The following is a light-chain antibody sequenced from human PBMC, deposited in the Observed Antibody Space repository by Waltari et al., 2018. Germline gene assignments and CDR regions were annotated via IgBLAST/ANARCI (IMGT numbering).Light chain of an antibody. Sequence: IQLTQSPSSLSASVGDRVTITCRASQTISIYLAWYQQKPGKAPNLLIYKASTFESGVPSRFSGSGSGTEFTLTISSLQPDDFATYYCQQYHSYSPYTFGQGTTLDIK. V-gene: IGKV1-5*03. J-gene: IGKJ2*01. CDR2: KAS. CDR3: QQYHSYSPYT. CDR1: QTISIY.